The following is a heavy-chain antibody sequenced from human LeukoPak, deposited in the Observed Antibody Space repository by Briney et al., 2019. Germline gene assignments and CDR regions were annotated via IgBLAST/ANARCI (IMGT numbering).Heavy chain of an antibody. Sequence: PSETLSLTCAVSGGSISIGGYSWSWIRQPTGKRLEWIGYMYHSGSTNYNPSLKSRVSISVDKSKNEFSLRLTSMTAADTAVYYCARDVPYYYDSNGAFDIWGQGTMVTVSS. CDR1: GGSISIGGYS. CDR3: ARDVPYYYDSNGAFDI. D-gene: IGHD3-22*01. V-gene: IGHV4-30-2*01. CDR2: MYHSGST. J-gene: IGHJ3*02.